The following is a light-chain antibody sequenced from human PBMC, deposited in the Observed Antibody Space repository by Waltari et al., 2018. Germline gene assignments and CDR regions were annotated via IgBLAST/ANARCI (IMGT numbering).Light chain of an antibody. Sequence: QSALTQPASVSGSPGQSITVSSTGTSSDVGAYNYFSWYQHHAGRAPKLIISEVTNRPSGVSDRFSGSKSGNTASLTISGLQAEDEADYYCNSYTRSAVYVLGTGTTVTVL. J-gene: IGLJ1*01. CDR1: SSDVGAYNY. V-gene: IGLV2-14*01. CDR3: NSYTRSAVYV. CDR2: EVT.